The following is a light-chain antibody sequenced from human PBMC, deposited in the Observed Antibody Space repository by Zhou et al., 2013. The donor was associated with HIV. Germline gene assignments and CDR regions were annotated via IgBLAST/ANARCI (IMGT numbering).Light chain of an antibody. CDR2: IGS. Sequence: DIQMTQSPSSLSASVGDRVTITCRASRDIGNNLVWFQQRPGRAPKRLIYIGSNLDSGVPSRFRGRGYGAQFTLTITGLQREDFATYYCQQFKSYFQVTFGQGTRLDIK. V-gene: IGKV1-17*01. CDR3: QQFKSYFQVT. CDR1: RDIGNN. J-gene: IGKJ5*01.